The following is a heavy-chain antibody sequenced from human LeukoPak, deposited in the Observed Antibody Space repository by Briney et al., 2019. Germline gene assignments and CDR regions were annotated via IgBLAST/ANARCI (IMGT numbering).Heavy chain of an antibody. D-gene: IGHD6-19*01. J-gene: IGHJ4*02. CDR2: IYHSGST. Sequence: SETLSLTCAVSGYSISSGYYWGWIRQPPGKGLEWIGSIYHSGSTYYNPSLKSRVTISVDTSKNQFSLKLSSVTAADTAVYYCARDSSGPVEWGQGTLVTVSS. CDR1: GYSISSGYY. CDR3: ARDSSGPVE. V-gene: IGHV4-38-2*02.